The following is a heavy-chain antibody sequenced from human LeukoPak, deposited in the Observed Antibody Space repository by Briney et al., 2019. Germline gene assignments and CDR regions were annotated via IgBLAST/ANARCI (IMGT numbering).Heavy chain of an antibody. V-gene: IGHV5-51*01. D-gene: IGHD3-22*01. CDR3: ARSGGDYYDSSGYYYEFDY. Sequence: GESLKISCKGSGYSFTSYWIGWVRQLPGKGLEWMGIIYPGDSDTRYSPSFQGQVTISADKSISTAYLQWSSLKASDTAMYYCARSGGDYYDSSGYYYEFDYWGQGTLVTVSS. CDR2: IYPGDSDT. CDR1: GYSFTSYW. J-gene: IGHJ4*02.